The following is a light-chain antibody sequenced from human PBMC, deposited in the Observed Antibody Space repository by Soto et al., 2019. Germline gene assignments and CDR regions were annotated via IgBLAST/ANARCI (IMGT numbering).Light chain of an antibody. J-gene: IGLJ1*01. Sequence: QSALTKPPSASGSPGQSVTISCTGTSSDVGGYNFVSWYQHHPGKAPKLMTYEVSKRPSGVPDRFSGSKSGNTASLTVSGLQAEDEADYYCSSYAGNYNYVFGSGTKLTVL. CDR3: SSYAGNYNYV. CDR1: SSDVGGYNF. CDR2: EVS. V-gene: IGLV2-8*01.